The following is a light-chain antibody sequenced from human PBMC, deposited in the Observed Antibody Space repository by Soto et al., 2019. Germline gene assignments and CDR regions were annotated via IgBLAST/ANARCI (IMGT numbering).Light chain of an antibody. CDR3: QQNDSTPRT. V-gene: IGKV1-39*01. J-gene: IGKJ2*01. CDR1: QSISSN. Sequence: DIQMTQSPSSLSASVGERVTITCRASQSISSNLTWYQQKPGKAPKLLIYAASSLQSGVPLRFSGSESGTDFTLTISSLQPEDFAAYYCQQNDSTPRTFGQGTKLEIK. CDR2: AAS.